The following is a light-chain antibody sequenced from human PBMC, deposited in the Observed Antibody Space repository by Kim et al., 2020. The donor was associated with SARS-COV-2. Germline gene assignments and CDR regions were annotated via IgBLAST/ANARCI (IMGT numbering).Light chain of an antibody. CDR3: QQRRTWPLT. J-gene: IGKJ4*01. Sequence: LSAGERATLSGTASQSIGNWIAWYQQKSSQAPRLLIYDASNRATGIPARFSGSGSGTDFTLTISSLEPEDFAVYYCQQRRTWPLTFGGGTKVDI. V-gene: IGKV3-11*01. CDR2: DAS. CDR1: QSIGNW.